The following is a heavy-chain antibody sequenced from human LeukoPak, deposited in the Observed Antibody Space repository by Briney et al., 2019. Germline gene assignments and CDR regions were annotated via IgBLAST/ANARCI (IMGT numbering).Heavy chain of an antibody. J-gene: IGHJ4*02. V-gene: IGHV4-39*01. CDR1: GGSISSSNYN. Sequence: SETLSLTCTVSGGSISSSNYNWGLIRQPPGKWLEWIGSIYYSGSTYYNPSLMSRVTISVDTSKNQFSLKLNSVTAADTAVYYCARQPLYYDFWSGYSYFDYWGQGTLVTVSS. CDR2: IYYSGST. D-gene: IGHD3-3*01. CDR3: ARQPLYYDFWSGYSYFDY.